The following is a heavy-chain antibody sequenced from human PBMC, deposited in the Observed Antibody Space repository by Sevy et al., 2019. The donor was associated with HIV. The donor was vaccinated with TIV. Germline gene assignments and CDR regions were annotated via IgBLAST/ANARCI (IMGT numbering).Heavy chain of an antibody. D-gene: IGHD6-19*01. Sequence: GSLRLSCAASGFTFTNYGMHWVRQAPGKGLEWVSGISNSGANTYYADSVRGRFTVSRDNSKNTVYLQLNSLRAEDTAIYYCTKEWTLLSDWYGEFDYWGQGTLVTVSS. CDR3: TKEWTLLSDWYGEFDY. CDR1: GFTFTNYG. V-gene: IGHV3-23*01. J-gene: IGHJ4*02. CDR2: ISNSGANT.